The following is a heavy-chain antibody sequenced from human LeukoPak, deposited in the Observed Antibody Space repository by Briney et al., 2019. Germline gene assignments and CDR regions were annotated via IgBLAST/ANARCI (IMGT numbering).Heavy chain of an antibody. CDR2: ISGSGGST. D-gene: IGHD2-15*01. Sequence: GGSLRLSCAASGFTFSSYAMSWVRQAPGKGLEWVSAISGSGGSTYYADSVKGRFTISRDNSKNTLYLQMNSLRAEDTAVYYCAKDSVVVVAATHRADFDYWGQGTLVTVSS. J-gene: IGHJ4*02. CDR1: GFTFSSYA. V-gene: IGHV3-23*01. CDR3: AKDSVVVVAATHRADFDY.